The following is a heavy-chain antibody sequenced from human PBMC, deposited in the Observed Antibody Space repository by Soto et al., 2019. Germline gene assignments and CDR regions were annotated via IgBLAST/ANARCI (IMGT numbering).Heavy chain of an antibody. CDR3: AKGTTTVTDVAEGSDF. Sequence: EVQLLESGGGLAQPGGSLRLSCAASGFTFSSYGMAWIRQAPGKGLEWVSGISGSGRNTYYSDSVKGRFNISRDNSKNTVYLQMDRLRVEETAIYFCAKGTTTVTDVAEGSDFWGQGTLVTVSS. D-gene: IGHD4-17*01. CDR2: ISGSGRNT. CDR1: GFTFSSYG. J-gene: IGHJ4*02. V-gene: IGHV3-23*01.